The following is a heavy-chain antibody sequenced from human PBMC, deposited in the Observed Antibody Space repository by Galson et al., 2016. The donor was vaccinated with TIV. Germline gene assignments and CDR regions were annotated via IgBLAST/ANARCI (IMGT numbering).Heavy chain of an antibody. CDR1: GFSFGDYA. Sequence: SRRRSRATSGFSFGDYAMHWVRQAPGKGLEWVSGINWNSRSVDFADSVKDRFTIYRDNAKNSLYLQLNRLRGEDTALYYCAKAKSIFGVAPRSAFDVWGQGTTVTVSS. V-gene: IGHV3-9*01. J-gene: IGHJ3*01. CDR3: AKAKSIFGVAPRSAFDV. CDR2: INWNSRSV. D-gene: IGHD3-3*01.